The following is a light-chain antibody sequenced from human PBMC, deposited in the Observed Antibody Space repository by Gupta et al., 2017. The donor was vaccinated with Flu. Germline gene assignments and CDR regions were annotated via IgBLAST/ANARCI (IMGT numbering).Light chain of an antibody. V-gene: IGLV6-57*01. CDR2: DDN. CDR1: GSIANNY. CDR3: HSYDSSNLYGV. Sequence: GSIANNYGQLYQQRPGSSPTTIIYDDNESHSGFPVRYSVSIYSASNSASLTISGLKTEDEADYYCHSYDSSNLYGVFGGGTKLTVL. J-gene: IGLJ2*01.